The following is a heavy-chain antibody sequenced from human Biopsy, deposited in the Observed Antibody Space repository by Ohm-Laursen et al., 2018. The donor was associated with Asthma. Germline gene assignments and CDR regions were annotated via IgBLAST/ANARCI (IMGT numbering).Heavy chain of an antibody. CDR2: VSHTGST. CDR3: ARLADCSGGACYSYGWFDP. Sequence: SDSLSLTCTVSGGSIRSHDWTWIRLPPGKGLEYIGDVSHTGSTNYNPSLKSRVTMSLDTSKSQFFLRLTSVTPADTAVYYCARLADCSGGACYSYGWFDPWGQGTRVTVSS. J-gene: IGHJ5*02. D-gene: IGHD2-15*01. CDR1: GGSIRSHD. V-gene: IGHV4-59*07.